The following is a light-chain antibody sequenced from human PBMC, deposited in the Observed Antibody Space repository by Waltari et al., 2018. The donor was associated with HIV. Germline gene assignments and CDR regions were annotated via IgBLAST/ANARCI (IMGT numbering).Light chain of an antibody. V-gene: IGLV1-44*01. J-gene: IGLJ2*01. Sequence: QSGLTQPPSASGTPGQRVTISCSGSSSNIGSNPVNWNQLLPRSAPKVVINNKHPRPSGVPERFSGSKSGTSASLDIFRLQSADEAEYYCAAWDDSLNAVIFGGGTKLTVL. CDR3: AAWDDSLNAVI. CDR1: SSNIGSNP. CDR2: NKH.